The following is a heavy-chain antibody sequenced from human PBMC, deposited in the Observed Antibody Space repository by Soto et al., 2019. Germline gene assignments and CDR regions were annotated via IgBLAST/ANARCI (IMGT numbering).Heavy chain of an antibody. J-gene: IGHJ4*02. V-gene: IGHV1-3*01. CDR3: ARGGGYCTNGVCYVYFDY. CDR1: GYTFTSYA. Sequence: QVQLVQSGAEVKKPGASVKVSCKASGYTFTSYAMHWVRQAPGQRLEWMGWINAGNGNTKYSQKFQGRVTITRDTSAGKAYMELSSLRSEDTAVYYCARGGGYCTNGVCYVYFDYWGQGTLVTVSS. CDR2: INAGNGNT. D-gene: IGHD2-8*01.